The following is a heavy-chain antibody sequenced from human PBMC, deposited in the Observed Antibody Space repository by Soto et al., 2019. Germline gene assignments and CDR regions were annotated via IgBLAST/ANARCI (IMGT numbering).Heavy chain of an antibody. D-gene: IGHD6-19*01. CDR3: ARDVEWLARGEAFDI. Sequence: ASVKVSCKASGYTFTSYGISWVRQAPGQGLEWMGWISAYNGNTNYAQKLQGRVTMTTDTSTGTAYMELRSLRSDDTAVYYCARDVEWLARGEAFDIWGQGTMVTVSS. CDR2: ISAYNGNT. J-gene: IGHJ3*02. CDR1: GYTFTSYG. V-gene: IGHV1-18*01.